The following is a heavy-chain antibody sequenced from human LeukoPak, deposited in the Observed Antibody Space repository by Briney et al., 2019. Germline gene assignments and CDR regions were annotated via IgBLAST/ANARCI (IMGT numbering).Heavy chain of an antibody. V-gene: IGHV3-23*01. CDR3: VKDRGGVYGNSDY. J-gene: IGHJ4*02. CDR1: GFTFSNNA. Sequence: TGGSLRLSCVASGFTFSNNAASWFRQAPGKGLEWVSTVGRGGGDTYYADSVRGRFTISKDSSKNTLQMNSLSADDTAMYDCVKDRGGVYGNSDYWGQGILVTVSS. CDR2: VGRGGGDT. D-gene: IGHD1-1*01.